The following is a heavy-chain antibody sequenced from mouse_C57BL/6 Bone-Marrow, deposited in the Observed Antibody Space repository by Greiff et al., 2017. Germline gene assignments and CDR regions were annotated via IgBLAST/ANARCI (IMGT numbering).Heavy chain of an antibody. Sequence: QVQLQQPGTELVKPGASVKLSCKASGYTFTSYWMHWVKQRPGQGLEWIGIINPSNGGTNYNEKFKSKATLTVDKSSSPAYMQLSSLTSEDSAVYYGARRVNYYGSSYDYWGQGTTLTVSS. D-gene: IGHD1-1*01. J-gene: IGHJ2*01. CDR3: ARRVNYYGSSYDY. CDR2: INPSNGGT. V-gene: IGHV1-53*01. CDR1: GYTFTSYW.